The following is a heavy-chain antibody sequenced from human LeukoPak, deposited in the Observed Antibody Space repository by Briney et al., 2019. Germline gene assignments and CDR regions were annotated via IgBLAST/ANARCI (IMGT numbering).Heavy chain of an antibody. CDR1: AGSISDYH. D-gene: IGHD3-22*01. Sequence: PSETLSLTCDVYAGSISDYHWSWIRQSPGKGLEWMGEVTRRNYNPSLNSRVIMPVDTSKNQFSLNLTSVTAADTAVYYCARGRRAFYESSGHRFYYYMDVWAKGTTVIVSS. CDR2: VTRR. V-gene: IGHV4-34*01. J-gene: IGHJ6*03. CDR3: ARGRRAFYESSGHRFYYYMDV.